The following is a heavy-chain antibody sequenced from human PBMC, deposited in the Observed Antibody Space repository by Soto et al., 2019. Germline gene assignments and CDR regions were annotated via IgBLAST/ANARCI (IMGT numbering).Heavy chain of an antibody. Sequence: QVQLVESGGGVVQPGRSLRLSCAASGFTFSSYAMHWVRQAPGKGLEWVAVISYDGSNKYYADSVKGRFTISRDNSKNTLYLQMNSLRAEDTAVYYCARDPLEGRGYSYGFSYYYGMDVWGQGTTVTVSS. CDR1: GFTFSSYA. J-gene: IGHJ6*02. CDR2: ISYDGSNK. CDR3: ARDPLEGRGYSYGFSYYYGMDV. D-gene: IGHD5-18*01. V-gene: IGHV3-30-3*01.